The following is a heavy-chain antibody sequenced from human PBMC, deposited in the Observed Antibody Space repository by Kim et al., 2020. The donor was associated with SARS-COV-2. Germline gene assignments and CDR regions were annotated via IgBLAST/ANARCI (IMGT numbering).Heavy chain of an antibody. D-gene: IGHD3-3*01. V-gene: IGHV3-7*03. Sequence: YEDSEKARLTVAIDNDKNSLYLQMNSLGAEDTAVYYCARAQRLYDFQYDYWGQGTLVTVSS. CDR3: ARAQRLYDFQYDY. J-gene: IGHJ4*02.